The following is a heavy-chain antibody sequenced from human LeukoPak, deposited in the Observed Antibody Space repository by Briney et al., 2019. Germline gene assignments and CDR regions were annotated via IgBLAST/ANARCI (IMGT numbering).Heavy chain of an antibody. V-gene: IGHV4-39*01. Sequence: SETLSLTCTVSGGSISSSSYYWGWIRQPPGKGLEWIGIIYYSGSTYYNPSLKSRLTISVDTSKNQFSLKLSSVTATDTAVYYCARRGYCSSTSCYEYWSDPWGQGTLVTVSS. CDR3: ARRGYCSSTSCYEYWSDP. CDR2: IYYSGST. J-gene: IGHJ5*02. D-gene: IGHD2-2*01. CDR1: GGSISSSSYY.